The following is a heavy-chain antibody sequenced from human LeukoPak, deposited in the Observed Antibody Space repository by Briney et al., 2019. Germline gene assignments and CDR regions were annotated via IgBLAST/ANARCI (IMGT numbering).Heavy chain of an antibody. Sequence: SETLSFTCTVSGGSISSGGYYWSWIRQHPGKGLEWIGYIYYSGSTYYNPSLKSRVTISVDTSKNQFSLKLSSVTAADTAVYYCASQYCGSGSYADYWGQGTLVTVSS. J-gene: IGHJ4*02. CDR2: IYYSGST. D-gene: IGHD3-10*01. CDR1: GGSISSGGYY. CDR3: ASQYCGSGSYADY. V-gene: IGHV4-31*03.